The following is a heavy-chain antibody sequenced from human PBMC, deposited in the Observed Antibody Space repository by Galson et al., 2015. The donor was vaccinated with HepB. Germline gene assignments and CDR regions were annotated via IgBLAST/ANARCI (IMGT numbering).Heavy chain of an antibody. J-gene: IGHJ6*03. CDR1: GFSISNYG. CDR2: ISGDNGNT. V-gene: IGHV1-18*04. Sequence: VKVSCKASGFSISNYGIIWVRQAPGQGLEWMGWISGDNGNTDYAQEAQGRVIMTTDTSTNTVYMQLRSLRSDDTAVFYCARGRNLVPAAIHFFYMDVWGKGTTVTVSS. D-gene: IGHD2-2*01. CDR3: ARGRNLVPAAIHFFYMDV.